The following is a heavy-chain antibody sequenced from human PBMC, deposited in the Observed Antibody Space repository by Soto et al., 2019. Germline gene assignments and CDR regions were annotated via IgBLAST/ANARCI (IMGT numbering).Heavy chain of an antibody. Sequence: GESLKISCKGSGYSFTSYWIGWVRQMPGKGLEWMGIIYPGDSDTRYSPSFQGQVTISADKSSSTAYLQWSSLKASDTAMYYCARGGYCSGGSCHPPYYYSGMDVWGQGTTVTVSS. CDR1: GYSFTSYW. J-gene: IGHJ6*02. CDR3: ARGGYCSGGSCHPPYYYSGMDV. V-gene: IGHV5-51*01. CDR2: IYPGDSDT. D-gene: IGHD2-15*01.